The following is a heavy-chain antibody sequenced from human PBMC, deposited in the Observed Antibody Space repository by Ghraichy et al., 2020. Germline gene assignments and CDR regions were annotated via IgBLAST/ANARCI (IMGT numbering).Heavy chain of an antibody. D-gene: IGHD4-17*01. CDR3: AREVVTTVTVKGYYYYGMDV. Sequence: GGSLRLSCAASGFTFSSYSMNWVRQAPGKGLEWVSSISSSSSYIYYADSVKGRFTISRDNAKNSLYLQMNSLRAEDTAVYYCAREVVTTVTVKGYYYYGMDVWGQGTTVTVSS. V-gene: IGHV3-21*01. J-gene: IGHJ6*02. CDR1: GFTFSSYS. CDR2: ISSSSSYI.